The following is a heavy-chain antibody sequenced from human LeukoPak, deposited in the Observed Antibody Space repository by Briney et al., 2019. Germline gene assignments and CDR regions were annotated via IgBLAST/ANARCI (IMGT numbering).Heavy chain of an antibody. D-gene: IGHD3-3*01. CDR3: ARCTSYYDFWSGYPHEGYYVDY. Sequence: GGSLRLSCAASGFTFSSCAMSWVRQAPGKGLEWVSTISGSGDSTYYADSVKGRFTISRDNSKNTLYLQMNSLRAEDTAVYYCARCTSYYDFWSGYPHEGYYVDYWGQGTLVTVSS. V-gene: IGHV3-23*01. J-gene: IGHJ4*02. CDR1: GFTFSSCA. CDR2: ISGSGDST.